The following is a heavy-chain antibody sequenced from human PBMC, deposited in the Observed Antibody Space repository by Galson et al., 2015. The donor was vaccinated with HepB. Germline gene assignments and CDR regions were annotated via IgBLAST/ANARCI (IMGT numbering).Heavy chain of an antibody. CDR1: GFSLSTSGVG. CDR3: AHTGNYYGSGSYRDRYFDY. J-gene: IGHJ4*02. V-gene: IGHV2-5*02. D-gene: IGHD3-10*01. Sequence: PALVKPTQTLTLTCTFSGFSLSTSGVGVGWIRQPPGKALEWLALIYWDDDKRYSPSLKSRLTITKDTSKNQVVLTMTNMDPVDTATYYCAHTGNYYGSGSYRDRYFDYWGQGTLVTVSS. CDR2: IYWDDDK.